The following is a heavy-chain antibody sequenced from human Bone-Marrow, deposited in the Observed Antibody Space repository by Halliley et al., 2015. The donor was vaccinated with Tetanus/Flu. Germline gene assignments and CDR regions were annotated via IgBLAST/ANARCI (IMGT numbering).Heavy chain of an antibody. V-gene: IGHV3-23*01. D-gene: IGHD6-19*01. Sequence: SLRLSCVASGFSFSAYVMHWVRQAPGKRLEWVSCSGTHTYVADSVKGRFIVSRDNTKNTLSMDLNSLRGEDTAIYYCAASSAVVGEGAFDLGGRGILVTVS. CDR2: SGTHT. J-gene: IGHJ4*02. CDR3: AASSAVVGEGAFDL. CDR1: GFSFSAYV.